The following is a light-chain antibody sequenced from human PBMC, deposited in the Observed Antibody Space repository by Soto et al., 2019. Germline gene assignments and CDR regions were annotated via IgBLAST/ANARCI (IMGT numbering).Light chain of an antibody. V-gene: IGLV1-44*01. Sequence: QPVLTQPPSASGTPGQRVTISCSGSSSNIRSNTVHWYQQLPGTAPQLLIYNNNQRPSGVPDRFSGSKSGTSASLAISGLQSEDEADYYCAAWDDSLNGVAFGGGTKLTVL. CDR3: AAWDDSLNGVA. J-gene: IGLJ2*01. CDR1: SSNIRSNT. CDR2: NNN.